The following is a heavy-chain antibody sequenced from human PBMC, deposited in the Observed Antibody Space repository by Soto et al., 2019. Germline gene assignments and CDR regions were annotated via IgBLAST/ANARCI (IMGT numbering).Heavy chain of an antibody. D-gene: IGHD2-2*01. CDR2: ISASGGSA. Sequence: GGSLRLSCAAPGFRFSSYAMSWVRQAPGQGPEWLSVISASGGSAYYADSVRGRFTISRDNSKNTLYLQMKSLGAEDTAVYYCASCPPLYGMDVWGQGTTVTVSS. CDR1: GFRFSSYA. J-gene: IGHJ6*02. V-gene: IGHV3-23*01. CDR3: ASCPPLYGMDV.